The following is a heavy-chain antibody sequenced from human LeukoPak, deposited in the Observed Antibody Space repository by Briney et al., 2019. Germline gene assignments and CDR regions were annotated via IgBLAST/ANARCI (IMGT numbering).Heavy chain of an antibody. CDR1: GFTFSNAW. CDR2: IKSKTDGETA. CDR3: TTDPLDY. J-gene: IGHJ4*02. Sequence: GGSLRLSCAASGFTFSNAWMSWVRQAPGKGLEWVGRIKSKTDGETADFAAPVKGRFTISRDDSKNTLYLQMNSLKTEDTAVYYCTTDPLDYWGQGTLVTVSS. V-gene: IGHV3-15*01.